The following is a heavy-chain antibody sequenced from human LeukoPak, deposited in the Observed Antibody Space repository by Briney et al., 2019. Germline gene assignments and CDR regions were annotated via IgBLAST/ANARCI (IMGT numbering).Heavy chain of an antibody. D-gene: IGHD2-2*01. CDR3: AKSYCSSNTPCYLNWFDP. Sequence: PGGSLRLSCAASGFTFSNYDMHWVRQAAGKGLEWVALISYDGSEEYYVDSVKGRFTISRDNSKNTVYLQMDSLRAVDTAVYYCAKSYCSSNTPCYLNWFDPWGQGTLVSVSS. CDR1: GFTFSNYD. CDR2: ISYDGSEE. V-gene: IGHV3-30*18. J-gene: IGHJ5*02.